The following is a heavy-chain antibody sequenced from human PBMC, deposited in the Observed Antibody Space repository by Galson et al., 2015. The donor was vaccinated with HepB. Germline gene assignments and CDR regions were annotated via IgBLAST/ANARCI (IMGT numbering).Heavy chain of an antibody. CDR2: IIPIFGTA. Sequence: VKVSCKASGGTFSSYAISWVRQAPGQGLEWMGGIIPIFGTANYAQKFQGRVTITADESTSTAYMELSSLRSEDTAVYYCARAYCSGGSCYSRSGDAFDIWGQGTMVTVSS. J-gene: IGHJ3*02. CDR1: GGTFSSYA. CDR3: ARAYCSGGSCYSRSGDAFDI. V-gene: IGHV1-69*13. D-gene: IGHD2-15*01.